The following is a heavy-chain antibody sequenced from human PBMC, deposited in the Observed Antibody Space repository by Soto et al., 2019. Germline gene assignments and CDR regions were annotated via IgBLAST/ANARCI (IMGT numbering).Heavy chain of an antibody. D-gene: IGHD5-12*01. CDR2: INHSGST. CDR1: GGSFSGYY. CDR3: ARKLVVATPKRDYYMDV. Sequence: QVQLQQCGAGLLKPSETLSLTCAVYGGSFSGYYWSWIRQPPGKGLEWIGEINHSGSTNYNPSLKSRVTISVDASKNQFSRRLSSVTAADTAVYYCARKLVVATPKRDYYMDVWGEGTTVTVCS. V-gene: IGHV4-34*01. J-gene: IGHJ6*03.